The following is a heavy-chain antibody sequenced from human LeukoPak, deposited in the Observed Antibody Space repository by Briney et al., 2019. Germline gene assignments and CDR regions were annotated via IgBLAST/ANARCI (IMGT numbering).Heavy chain of an antibody. CDR2: ISSSSSTI. Sequence: GGSLRLSCAASGFTFSTYSMNWVRQAPGKGLEWVSYISSSSSTIYYADSVKGRFTISRDNAKNSLYLQMNSLRDEDTAVYYCARVRDYYGSGRAIDYWGQGTLVTVSS. CDR1: GFTFSTYS. V-gene: IGHV3-48*02. D-gene: IGHD3-10*01. CDR3: ARVRDYYGSGRAIDY. J-gene: IGHJ4*02.